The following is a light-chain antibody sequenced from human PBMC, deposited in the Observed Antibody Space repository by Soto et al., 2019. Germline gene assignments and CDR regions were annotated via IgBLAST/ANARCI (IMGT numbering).Light chain of an antibody. J-gene: IGKJ4*01. CDR3: QQSYFTPLT. CDR1: QTIINY. Sequence: DIQRTQSPSSLSASLGDRVTITCRASQTIINYLNWYQHKPGKAPKLLIYAASSLQSGVPSRFSGSGSGTEFSLTISSLQPEDFATYFCQQSYFTPLTFGGGTKVDI. V-gene: IGKV1-39*01. CDR2: AAS.